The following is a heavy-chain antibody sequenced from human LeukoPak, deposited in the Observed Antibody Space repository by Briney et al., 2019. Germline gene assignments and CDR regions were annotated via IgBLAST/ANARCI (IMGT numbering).Heavy chain of an antibody. CDR3: ARGDRTSTHFDF. Sequence: GESLKISCQCSGFTFTNHWIGWVCQMPGKGLEWMGIIHPGESDTIYSPPFQGQVIISADRSVSTAYLQWTSLKAPDTAMYFCARGDRTSTHFDFWGQGTLVTVSP. D-gene: IGHD1-1*01. J-gene: IGHJ4*02. CDR1: GFTFTNHW. V-gene: IGHV5-51*01. CDR2: IHPGESDT.